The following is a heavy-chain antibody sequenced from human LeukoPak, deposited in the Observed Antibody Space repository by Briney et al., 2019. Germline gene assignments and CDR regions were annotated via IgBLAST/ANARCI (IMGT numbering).Heavy chain of an antibody. CDR1: GYTFTSYD. CDR2: MNPNSGNT. J-gene: IGHJ6*02. Sequence: ASVKVSCTASGYTFTSYDINWVRQATGQGLEWMGWMNPNSGNTGYGQKFQGRVTMTRNTSISTAYMELSSLRSEDTAVYYCARGLVSSSWSFVYYYGMDVWGQGTTVTVSS. CDR3: ARGLVSSSWSFVYYYGMDV. D-gene: IGHD6-13*01. V-gene: IGHV1-8*01.